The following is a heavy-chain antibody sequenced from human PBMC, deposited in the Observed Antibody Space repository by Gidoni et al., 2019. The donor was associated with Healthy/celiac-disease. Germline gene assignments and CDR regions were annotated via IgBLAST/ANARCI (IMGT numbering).Heavy chain of an antibody. Sequence: GLEWIGEINHSGSTNYNPSLKSRVTISVDTSKNQFSLKLSSVTAADTAVYYCARSRTPPPSFSSGWSDYWGQGTLVTVSS. J-gene: IGHJ4*02. D-gene: IGHD6-19*01. CDR2: INHSGST. CDR3: ARSRTPPPSFSSGWSDY. V-gene: IGHV4-34*01.